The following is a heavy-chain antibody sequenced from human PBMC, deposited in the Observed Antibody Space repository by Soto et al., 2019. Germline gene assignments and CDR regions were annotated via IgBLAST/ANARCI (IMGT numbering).Heavy chain of an antibody. J-gene: IGHJ3*02. D-gene: IGHD2-15*01. CDR3: AKDSGDREGLWDAFDI. CDR2: ISGSGGST. Sequence: GGSLRLSCATSGFTFSSYAMSWVRQAPGKGLEWVSAISGSGGSTYYADSVKGRFTISRDNSKNTLYLQMNSLRAEDTAVYYCAKDSGDREGLWDAFDIWGQGTMVTVSS. CDR1: GFTFSSYA. V-gene: IGHV3-23*01.